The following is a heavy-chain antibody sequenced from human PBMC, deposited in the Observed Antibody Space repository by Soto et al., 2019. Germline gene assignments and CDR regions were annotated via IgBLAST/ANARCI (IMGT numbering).Heavy chain of an antibody. CDR1: GGSISSGDYY. CDR3: AREIVATIGGIDV. CDR2: IYYSGSS. Sequence: SSETLSLTCTVSGGSISSGDYYWSWIRQPPGKGLEYIGYIYYSGSSHYNPSLKSRVTISLDTSRNQFSLKLSSVTAADTAVYYCAREIVATIGGIDVSGQGTTVTVYS. J-gene: IGHJ6*02. V-gene: IGHV4-30-4*01. D-gene: IGHD5-12*01.